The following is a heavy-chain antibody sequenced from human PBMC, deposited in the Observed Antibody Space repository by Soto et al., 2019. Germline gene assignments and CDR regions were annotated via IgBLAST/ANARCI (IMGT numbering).Heavy chain of an antibody. Sequence: EVQVLESGGDLVQPGGSLRVSCAASGFMFSSHGMSWVRQAPGKGLEWVSSISSGGDLTYYADSVNGRFTVSRDNLKNTLSLQMDSLRAEDTGTYYCAKIGQIGNWFFDYCGQGTLVTVSS. CDR2: ISSGGDLT. V-gene: IGHV3-23*01. CDR1: GFMFSSHG. CDR3: AKIGQIGNWFFDY. D-gene: IGHD1-1*01. J-gene: IGHJ4*02.